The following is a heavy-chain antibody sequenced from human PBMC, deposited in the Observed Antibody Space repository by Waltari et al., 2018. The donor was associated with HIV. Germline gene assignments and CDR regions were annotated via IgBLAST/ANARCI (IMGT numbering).Heavy chain of an antibody. CDR1: GLPFSSYD. J-gene: IGHJ3*02. Sequence: QVQLVESGGGVVQPGRSLRLSCAASGLPFSSYDMHWVRQAPGKGLEWVAVISYDGSNKYYADSVKGRFTNSRDNSKNTLYLQMNSLRAEDTAVYYCARDQTMTRAFDIWGQGTMVTVSS. V-gene: IGHV3-30*01. CDR2: ISYDGSNK. D-gene: IGHD3-22*01. CDR3: ARDQTMTRAFDI.